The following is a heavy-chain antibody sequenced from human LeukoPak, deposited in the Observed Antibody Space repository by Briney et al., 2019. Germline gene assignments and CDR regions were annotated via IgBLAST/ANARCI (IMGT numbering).Heavy chain of an antibody. J-gene: IGHJ4*02. Sequence: HPGGSLRLSCAVSGYPFSDHYIDWVRQAPGKGLEWVGQTRNKLSSYVTEYAAFVSGRFIISRDDSRNSVYLQMNSLKTEDTAMYYCARWRSGSCSDWGQGTLVTVSS. V-gene: IGHV3-72*01. CDR3: ARWRSGSCSD. CDR1: GYPFSDHY. D-gene: IGHD2-15*01. CDR2: TRNKLSSYVT.